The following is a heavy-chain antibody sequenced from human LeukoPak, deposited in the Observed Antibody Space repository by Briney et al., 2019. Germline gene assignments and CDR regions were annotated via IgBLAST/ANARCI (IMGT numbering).Heavy chain of an antibody. CDR2: IIPKYSAS. CDR1: GGSFSDYP. V-gene: IGHV1-69*13. J-gene: IGHJ3*01. D-gene: IGHD3-3*02. CDR3: VRPDRIFGVPAAFDA. Sequence: SVKVSCKASGGSFSDYPINWVRQAPGQGLEWLGGIIPKYSASNYAQAFQGRVTITADESTNTVYMEMSGLRPGDTAVYYFVRPDRIFGVPAAFDAWGQGTLVAVSS.